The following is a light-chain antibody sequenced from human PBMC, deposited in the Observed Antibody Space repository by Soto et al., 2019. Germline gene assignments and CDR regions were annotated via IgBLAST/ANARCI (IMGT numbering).Light chain of an antibody. Sequence: EIVLTQSPGTLSLSPGEGATLSCRASQIIARNFFAWYQQKPGQAPRLLISGASSRATGIPDRFSASVSGTDFTLTISRLEPEDFAVYYCHQYSGSPFTFGPGTTVDIK. CDR3: HQYSGSPFT. CDR1: QIIARNF. V-gene: IGKV3-20*01. CDR2: GAS. J-gene: IGKJ3*01.